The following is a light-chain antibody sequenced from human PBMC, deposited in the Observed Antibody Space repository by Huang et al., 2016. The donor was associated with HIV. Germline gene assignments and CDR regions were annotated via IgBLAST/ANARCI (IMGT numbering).Light chain of an antibody. J-gene: IGKJ5*01. Sequence: DILLTQSPSSLSTSVGDRVTITCRASQNLNTYLNWYQQKPGKAPKLLIHSASTLQTGVPSRVSGSGSGTDFTLTVNSLQPEDSATYYCQQGYSALITFGQGTRL. CDR2: SAS. CDR3: QQGYSALIT. CDR1: QNLNTY. V-gene: IGKV1-39*01.